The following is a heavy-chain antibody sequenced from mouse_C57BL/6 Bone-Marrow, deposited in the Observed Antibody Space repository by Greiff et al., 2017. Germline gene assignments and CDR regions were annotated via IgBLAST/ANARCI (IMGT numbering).Heavy chain of an antibody. Sequence: QVQLQQPGAELVKPGASVKLSCKASGYTFTSYWMHWVKQRPGQGLEWIGMIHPNSGSTKYNEKFKSKATLTVAKASSTAYMQRSSLTSEDSAVYYCARGTGRGFAYWGQGTLVTVSA. CDR1: GYTFTSYW. D-gene: IGHD4-1*01. J-gene: IGHJ3*01. CDR3: ARGTGRGFAY. CDR2: IHPNSGST. V-gene: IGHV1-64*01.